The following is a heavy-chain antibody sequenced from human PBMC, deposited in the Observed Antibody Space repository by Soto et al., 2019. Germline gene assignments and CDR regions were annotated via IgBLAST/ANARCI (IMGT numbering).Heavy chain of an antibody. CDR3: ARVDVTLDF. CDR2: IHYGGNA. CDR1: GGSINTYNLF. D-gene: IGHD5-12*01. V-gene: IGHV4-39*01. J-gene: IGHJ4*02. Sequence: SETLSLTCTVSGGSINTYNLFWAWVRQPPGKGLEWIASIHYGGNAYYSPSLTTRATISRDTSKNRVSLELTSVTAADTAVYFCARVDVTLDFWGQGTLVTVSS.